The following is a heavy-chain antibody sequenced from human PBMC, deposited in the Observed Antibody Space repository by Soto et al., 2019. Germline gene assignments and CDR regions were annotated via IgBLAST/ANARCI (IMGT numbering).Heavy chain of an antibody. CDR1: GFTFSSYG. CDR2: ISYDGSNK. CDR3: AKDHPIVVVTADYGMDV. V-gene: IGHV3-30*18. J-gene: IGHJ6*02. D-gene: IGHD2-21*02. Sequence: LRLSCAASGFTFSSYGMHWVRQAPGKGLEWVAVISYDGSNKYYADSVKGRFTISRDNSKNTLYLQMNSLRAEDTAVYYCAKDHPIVVVTADYGMDVWGQGTTVTVSS.